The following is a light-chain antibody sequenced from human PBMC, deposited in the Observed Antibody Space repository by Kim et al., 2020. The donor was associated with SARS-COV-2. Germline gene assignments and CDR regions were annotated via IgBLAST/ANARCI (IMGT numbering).Light chain of an antibody. CDR3: QLWETGTGHVL. Sequence: SYELTQPPSVSVAPGETARISCGGTNIGSKSVNWYQQRPGQAPVLVIYYDYNRPSGIPERLSASNSGNTATLTISSVEAGDEADYYCQLWETGTGHVLFGGGTQLTVL. J-gene: IGLJ2*01. V-gene: IGLV3-21*01. CDR2: YDY. CDR1: NIGSKS.